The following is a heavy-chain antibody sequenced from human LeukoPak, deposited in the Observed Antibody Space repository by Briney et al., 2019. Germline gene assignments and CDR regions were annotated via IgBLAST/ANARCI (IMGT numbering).Heavy chain of an antibody. CDR1: GYTFTSYA. D-gene: IGHD4-17*01. V-gene: IGHV7-4-1*02. CDR2: INTNTGNP. Sequence: ASVKVSCKASGYTFTSYAMNWVRQAPGQGLEWMGWINTNTGNPTYAQGFTGRFVSSLDTSVSTAYLQISSLKAEDTAVYYCARDPADYGDWVNWFDPWGQGTLVTVSS. J-gene: IGHJ5*02. CDR3: ARDPADYGDWVNWFDP.